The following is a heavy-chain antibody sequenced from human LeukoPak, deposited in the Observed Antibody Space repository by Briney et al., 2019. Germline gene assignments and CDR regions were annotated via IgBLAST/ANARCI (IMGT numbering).Heavy chain of an antibody. CDR1: GGSISSSSYY. V-gene: IGHV4-39*07. CDR2: IYYSGST. J-gene: IGHJ6*03. D-gene: IGHD3-16*01. CDR3: ARVLGNYYYYMDV. Sequence: SETLSLTCTVSGGSISSSSYYWGWIGQPPGKGLEWIGSIYYSGSTYYNPSLRSRVTISVYTSKNQFSLKLSSVTAADTAVYYCARVLGNYYYYMDVWGKGTTVTVSS.